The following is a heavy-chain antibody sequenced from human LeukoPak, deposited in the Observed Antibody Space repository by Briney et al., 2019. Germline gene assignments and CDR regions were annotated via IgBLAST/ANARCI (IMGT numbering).Heavy chain of an antibody. Sequence: SETLSLTSTEPGGSTTGYNWSSIRQTPGKGLEWIGYIYYCGSTNYNPCLKSRVTISVDTSENQVSLKLTSVTAADTAVYYCARHGRGVADPWGQGTLVTVSS. J-gene: IGHJ5*02. CDR1: GGSTTGYN. V-gene: IGHV4-59*08. CDR3: ARHGRGVADP. CDR2: IYYCGST. D-gene: IGHD6-13*01.